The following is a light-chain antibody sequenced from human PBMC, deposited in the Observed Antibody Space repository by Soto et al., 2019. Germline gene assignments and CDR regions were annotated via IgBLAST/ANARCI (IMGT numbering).Light chain of an antibody. CDR3: SSYTSSSTRVYV. CDR1: SSDVGGYNY. J-gene: IGLJ1*01. Sequence: QSVLTQPASVSGSPGQSITISCTGTSSDVGGYNYVSWYQQHPGKAPKLMIYDVSNRPSGVSNRFSGSKSGNTASLTISGLQAEDEADYYCSSYTSSSTRVYVFGTGIKLTVL. V-gene: IGLV2-14*01. CDR2: DVS.